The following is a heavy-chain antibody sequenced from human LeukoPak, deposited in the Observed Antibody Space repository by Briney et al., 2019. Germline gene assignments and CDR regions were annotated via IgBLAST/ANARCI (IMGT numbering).Heavy chain of an antibody. D-gene: IGHD2/OR15-2a*01. V-gene: IGHV3-7*03. J-gene: IGHJ4*02. CDR2: IKENGNEQ. CDR3: ARNTTDRPYDF. Sequence: GGSLRLSCTSSGFTFSSYWMSWVRQAPGKGPEWVAHIKENGNEQYYADSVKGRFTISRDNSKNTLHLQMDSLRVEDTAVYFCARNTTDRPYDFWGQGTLVTVSS. CDR1: GFTFSSYW.